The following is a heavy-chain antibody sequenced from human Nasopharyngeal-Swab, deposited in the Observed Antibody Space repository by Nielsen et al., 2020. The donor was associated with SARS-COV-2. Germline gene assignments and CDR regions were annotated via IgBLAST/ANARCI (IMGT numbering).Heavy chain of an antibody. CDR3: AMGLDAFDI. V-gene: IGHV4-59*12. CDR1: GGSISSYY. CDR2: IYYSGST. Sequence: SETLSLTCTVSGGSISSYYWSWIRQPPGKGLEWIGYIYYSGSTNYNPSLKGRVTMSVDTSKNQFSLKLSSVTAADTAVYYCAMGLDAFDIWGQGTMVTVSS. J-gene: IGHJ3*02. D-gene: IGHD1-26*01.